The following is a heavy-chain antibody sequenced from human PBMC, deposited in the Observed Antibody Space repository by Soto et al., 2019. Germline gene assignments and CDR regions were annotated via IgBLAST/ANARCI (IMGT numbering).Heavy chain of an antibody. Sequence: SETLSLTCTVSGGSISSYYWSWIRQPPGKGLEWIGYIYYSGSTNYNPSLKSRVTISVDTSKNQFSLKLGSVTAADTAVYYCAGSPTVPYFDYWGQGTLVTVSS. D-gene: IGHD1-26*01. CDR1: GGSISSYY. CDR2: IYYSGST. J-gene: IGHJ4*02. V-gene: IGHV4-59*08. CDR3: AGSPTVPYFDY.